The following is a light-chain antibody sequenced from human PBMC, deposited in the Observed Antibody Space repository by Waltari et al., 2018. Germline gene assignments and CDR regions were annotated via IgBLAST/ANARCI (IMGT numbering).Light chain of an antibody. J-gene: IGLJ3*02. CDR3: SSYTSSSTWV. V-gene: IGLV2-14*01. Sequence: QSALTQPASVSGSPGQSITISCTGTSSDVRGYNYVSWYQKHPGKAPKLMLYEVSNRPSGVSNRFSGSKSGNTASLTTSGLQAEDEDDYYCSSYTSSSTWVFGGGTKLTVL. CDR1: SSDVRGYNY. CDR2: EVS.